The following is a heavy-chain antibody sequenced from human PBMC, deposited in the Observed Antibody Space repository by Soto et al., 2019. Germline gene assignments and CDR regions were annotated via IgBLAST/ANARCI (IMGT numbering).Heavy chain of an antibody. Sequence: PGESLKISCKGSGYSFTSYWISWVRQMPGKGLEWMGRIDPSDSYTNYSPSFQGHVTISADKSISTAYLQWSSLKALDTAMYYCARNGYYYDSSGDYWGQGTLVTVSS. V-gene: IGHV5-10-1*01. CDR2: IDPSDSYT. D-gene: IGHD3-22*01. CDR1: GYSFTSYW. CDR3: ARNGYYYDSSGDY. J-gene: IGHJ4*02.